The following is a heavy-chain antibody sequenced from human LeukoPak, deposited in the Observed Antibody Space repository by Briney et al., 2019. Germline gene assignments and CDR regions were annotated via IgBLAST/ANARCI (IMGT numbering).Heavy chain of an antibody. J-gene: IGHJ5*02. V-gene: IGHV1-2*02. D-gene: IGHD2-2*01. CDR2: INPNSGDI. CDR3: ARVQYQLLFEGNWFDP. Sequence: GASVKVSCKASGYTFSGYYIHWVRQAPGQGLEWMGWINPNSGDIHYAQKFQGRVTMTRDTSSSTAYMDLNSLISDDTAVYYCARVQYQLLFEGNWFDPWGQGTLVTVSS. CDR1: GYTFSGYY.